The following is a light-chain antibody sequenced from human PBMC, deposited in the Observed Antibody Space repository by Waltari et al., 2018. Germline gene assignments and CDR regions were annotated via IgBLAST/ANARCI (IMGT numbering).Light chain of an antibody. Sequence: SALTQSASVSGSPGQSIAISCTGTSGDIGAHNHVSWYQQYPGNAPKLMIYDVTKSPSGVSDRLAGSKSGNTASLTISGLQAEDEADYYCCSYTTTLTYVFGSGTKVTVL. CDR3: CSYTTTLTYV. CDR1: SGDIGAHNH. CDR2: DVT. V-gene: IGLV2-14*03. J-gene: IGLJ1*01.